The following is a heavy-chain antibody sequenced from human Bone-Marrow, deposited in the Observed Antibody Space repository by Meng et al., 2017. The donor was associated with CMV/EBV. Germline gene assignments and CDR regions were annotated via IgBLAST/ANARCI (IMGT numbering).Heavy chain of an antibody. J-gene: IGHJ4*02. Sequence: GESLKISCAASGFTVSSNYMSWVRQAPGKGLEWVSVIYSGGSTYYADSVKGRFTISRDNYKNTLYLQMNSLRAEDTAVYYCARVSRSGYDGMVDYWGQGTLVTVSS. D-gene: IGHD5-12*01. V-gene: IGHV3-53*01. CDR1: GFTVSSNY. CDR3: ARVSRSGYDGMVDY. CDR2: IYSGGST.